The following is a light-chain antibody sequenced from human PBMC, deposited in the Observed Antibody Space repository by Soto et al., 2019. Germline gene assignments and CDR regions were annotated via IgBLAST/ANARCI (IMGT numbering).Light chain of an antibody. CDR1: SSDVGGYNY. V-gene: IGLV2-14*01. CDR2: NVY. Sequence: QSVLTQPPSASGSPGQSVTISCTGTSSDVGGYNYVSWYQQHPGKAPKLMIYNVYDRPSGISYRFSGSKSGNTASLTISGLQGEDEADYYCSAYTVSLTYVCGTGTKVT. J-gene: IGLJ1*01. CDR3: SAYTVSLTYV.